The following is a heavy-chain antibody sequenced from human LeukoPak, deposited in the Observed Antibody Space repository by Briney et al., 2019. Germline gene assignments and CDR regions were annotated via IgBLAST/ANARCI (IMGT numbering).Heavy chain of an antibody. CDR1: GFTFSSYS. CDR2: ISSSSSYI. Sequence: GGSLRLSCAASGFTFSSYSMNWVRQAPGKVLEWVSSISSSSSYIYYADSVKGRFTISRDNAKNSLYLQMNSLRAEDTAVYYCASTVSSSGWYMDVWGKGTTVTISS. J-gene: IGHJ6*03. V-gene: IGHV3-21*04. CDR3: ASTVSSSGWYMDV. D-gene: IGHD6-19*01.